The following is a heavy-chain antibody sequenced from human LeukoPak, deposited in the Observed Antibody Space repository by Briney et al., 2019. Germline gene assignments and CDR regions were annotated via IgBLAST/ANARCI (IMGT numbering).Heavy chain of an antibody. V-gene: IGHV3-48*03. J-gene: IGHJ4*02. D-gene: IGHD6-6*01. CDR1: GFTFSSYE. CDR3: AKLGSSSSFDF. CDR2: ISSSGSTI. Sequence: GGSLRLSCAASGFTFSSYEMNWVRQAPGKGLEWVSYISSSGSTIYYADSVKGRFTISRDNAKSTLYLQMNSLTAEDTAVYYCAKLGSSSSFDFWGQGTLVTVSS.